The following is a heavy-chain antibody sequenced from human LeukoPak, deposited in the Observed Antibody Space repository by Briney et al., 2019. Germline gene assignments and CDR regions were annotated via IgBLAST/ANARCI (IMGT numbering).Heavy chain of an antibody. V-gene: IGHV1-46*01. Sequence: ASVKVPCKASGYTFTSYYMHWVRQAPGQGLEWMGIINLSGGSTSYAQKFQGRVTMTRDTSTSKVYMELSSLRSEDTAVYYCARDRGMTNDAFDIWGQGTMVTVSS. CDR3: ARDRGMTNDAFDI. CDR2: INLSGGST. CDR1: GYTFTSYY. D-gene: IGHD3-10*01. J-gene: IGHJ3*02.